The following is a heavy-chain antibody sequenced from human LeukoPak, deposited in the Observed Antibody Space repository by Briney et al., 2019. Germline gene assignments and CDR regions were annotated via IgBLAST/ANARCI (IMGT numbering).Heavy chain of an antibody. V-gene: IGHV1-24*01. CDR2: FDPEDGET. Sequence: ASVKVSCKVSGYTLTELSMHWVRQAPGKGLEWMGGFDPEDGETIYAQKFQGRVTMTEDTSTDTAYMELSGLRSEDTAVYYCATSPTFGGVRGFDYWGQGTLVTVSP. CDR3: ATSPTFGGVRGFDY. CDR1: GYTLTELS. D-gene: IGHD3-16*01. J-gene: IGHJ4*02.